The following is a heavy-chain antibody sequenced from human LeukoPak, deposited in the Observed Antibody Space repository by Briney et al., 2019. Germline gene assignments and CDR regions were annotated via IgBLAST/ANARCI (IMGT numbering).Heavy chain of an antibody. CDR2: IYYSGST. Sequence: PSETLSLTCTASGGSISSGGYYWSWIRQHPGKGLEWIGYIYYSGSTYYNPSLKSRVTISVDTSKNQFSLKLSSVTAADTAVYYCARVCGRNTVTVTYYFDYWGQGTLVTVSS. CDR3: ARVCGRNTVTVTYYFDY. J-gene: IGHJ4*02. CDR1: GGSISSGGYY. D-gene: IGHD4-17*01. V-gene: IGHV4-31*03.